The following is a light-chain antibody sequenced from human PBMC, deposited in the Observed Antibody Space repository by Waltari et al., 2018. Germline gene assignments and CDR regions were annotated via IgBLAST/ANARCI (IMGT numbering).Light chain of an antibody. CDR3: ASFTNTNTWV. CDR2: GVS. J-gene: IGLJ3*02. Sequence: QSALTQPASVSASPGQSITISCTGTSSDIGADNYVSWYQQHSGKAPKLIIFGVSDRPSGVSNRFSASKSSNTASLTISGLQAEDEADYYCASFTNTNTWVFGGGTKVTVL. V-gene: IGLV2-14*03. CDR1: SSDIGADNY.